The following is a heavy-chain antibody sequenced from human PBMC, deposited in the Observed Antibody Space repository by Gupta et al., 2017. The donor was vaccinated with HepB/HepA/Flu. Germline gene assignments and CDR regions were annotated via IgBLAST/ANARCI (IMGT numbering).Heavy chain of an antibody. CDR2: IYPSGVT. V-gene: IGHV4-31*03. J-gene: IGHJ4*02. Sequence: QVQLQESGPGLVMPSQTLSLTCSVSGGTITTKGYFWSWIRHHPGKGLEGIGYIYPSGVTYYHPSLRSRVTISIDTSANQFSLQLNSVSAADTAVYYCARAGLPDTTGYVDYWGQGTLVTVSS. CDR3: ARAGLPDTTGYVDY. D-gene: IGHD3-22*01. CDR1: GGTITTKGYF.